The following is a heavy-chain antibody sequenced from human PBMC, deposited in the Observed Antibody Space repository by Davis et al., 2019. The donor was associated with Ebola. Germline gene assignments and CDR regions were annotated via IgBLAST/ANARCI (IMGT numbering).Heavy chain of an antibody. Sequence: PGGSLRLSCAASGFNFNTYEMNWVRQAPGKGLEWVSYISTTSSAIYYADSVKGRFTISRDNAKKSLFLQMNSLRVEDTAVYYCASGDYGSVNYYGMDVWGQGTTVTVSS. CDR3: ASGDYGSVNYYGMDV. J-gene: IGHJ6*02. D-gene: IGHD4-17*01. CDR2: ISTTSSAI. V-gene: IGHV3-48*03. CDR1: GFNFNTYE.